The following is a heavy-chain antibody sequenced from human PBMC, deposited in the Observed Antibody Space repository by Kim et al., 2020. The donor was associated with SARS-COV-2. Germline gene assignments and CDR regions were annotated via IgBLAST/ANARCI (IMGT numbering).Heavy chain of an antibody. V-gene: IGHV3-21*01. J-gene: IGHJ6*03. CDR2: ISSSSSYI. CDR1: GFTFSSYS. D-gene: IGHD2-2*01. Sequence: GGSLRLSCAASGFTFSSYSMNWVRQAPGKGLEWVSSISSSSSYIYYADSVKGRFTISRDNAKNSLYLQMNSLRAEDTAVYYCARSGGCSSTSCRNYYYYMDVWGKGTTVTVSS. CDR3: ARSGGCSSTSCRNYYYYMDV.